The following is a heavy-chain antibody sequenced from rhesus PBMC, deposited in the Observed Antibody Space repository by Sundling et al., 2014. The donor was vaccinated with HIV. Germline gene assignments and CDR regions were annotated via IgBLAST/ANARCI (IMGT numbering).Heavy chain of an antibody. V-gene: IGHV4-165*01. D-gene: IGHD3-28*01. CDR1: GGSISGYF. Sequence: QVQLQESGPGLVKPSETLSLTCAVSGGSISGYFWSWIRQPPGKGLEWIGCIGGSSGSIYYNTSLKSRVTISTETSKNQFSLKLTSLTAADTAVYYCARRVTMKVNLDYWGQGVLVTVSS. CDR3: ARRVTMKVNLDY. CDR2: IGGSSGSI. J-gene: IGHJ4*01.